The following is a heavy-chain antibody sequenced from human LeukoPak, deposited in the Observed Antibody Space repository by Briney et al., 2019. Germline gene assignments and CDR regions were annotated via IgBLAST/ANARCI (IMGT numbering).Heavy chain of an antibody. D-gene: IGHD3-22*01. J-gene: IGHJ4*02. V-gene: IGHV1-18*01. Sequence: GASVKVSCKASGYTFTTYGISWVRQAPRQGLEWMGWIGGYNGDTRYAQKFQGRVTMTTDTSTSTAYMELSSLRSEDTAVYYCARDAYDSSGILPLWGQGTLVTVSS. CDR3: ARDAYDSSGILPL. CDR1: GYTFTTYG. CDR2: IGGYNGDT.